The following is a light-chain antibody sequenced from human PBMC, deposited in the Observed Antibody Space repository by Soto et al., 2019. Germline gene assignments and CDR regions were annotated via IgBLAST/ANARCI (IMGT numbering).Light chain of an antibody. CDR3: QHYNIWPPFS. Sequence: EIVMTQSPATLSVSPGERATLSCRANESVNSNLAWYQQKPGQAPRPLIHGASTRATGIPARFSGSGSGTEFTLTISSLQSEDFAVYYCQHYNIWPPFSFGGGTKVEI. J-gene: IGKJ4*01. CDR1: ESVNSN. CDR2: GAS. V-gene: IGKV3-15*01.